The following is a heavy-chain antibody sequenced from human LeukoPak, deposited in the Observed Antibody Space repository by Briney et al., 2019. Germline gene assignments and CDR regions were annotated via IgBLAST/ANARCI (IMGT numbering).Heavy chain of an antibody. D-gene: IGHD1-26*01. V-gene: IGHV5-51*01. CDR1: GYSFASYW. CDR3: ARRGSGRYDFDS. J-gene: IGHJ4*02. Sequence: GESLKTSCKGSGYSFASYWIGWVRQMPGQGLEWMGIIYPGDSDTRYRPSFQGQVTISDDKSISTASLQWSSLKASDTAMYYCARRGSGRYDFDSWGQGTLVTVSS. CDR2: IYPGDSDT.